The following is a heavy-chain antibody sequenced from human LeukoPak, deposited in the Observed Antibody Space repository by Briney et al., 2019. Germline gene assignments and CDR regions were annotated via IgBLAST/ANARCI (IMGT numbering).Heavy chain of an antibody. Sequence: PSETLSLNCTVSGASMSTHYWSWLRQPPGKGLEWIGYLLDSWRTKDNPSLQSRVTLSADTSKNQFSLRLTSVTAADTAVYYCATIRRGSIYGYFDFWGQGILVTVSS. D-gene: IGHD5-18*01. J-gene: IGHJ4*02. CDR3: ATIRRGSIYGYFDF. CDR2: LLDSWRT. V-gene: IGHV4-59*11. CDR1: GASMSTHY.